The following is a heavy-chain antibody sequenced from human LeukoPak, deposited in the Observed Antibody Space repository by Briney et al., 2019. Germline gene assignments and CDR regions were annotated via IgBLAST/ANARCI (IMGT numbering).Heavy chain of an antibody. CDR1: GGTFSSYA. CDR3: ARDLSMVRGVTYKDV. Sequence: GASVKVSCKASGGTFSSYAISWVRQAPGQVLEWMGRIIPILGIANYAQKFQGRVTITADKSTSTAYMELSSLRSEDTAVYYCARDLSMVRGVTYKDVWGQGTTVTVSS. CDR2: IIPILGIA. D-gene: IGHD3-10*01. V-gene: IGHV1-69*04. J-gene: IGHJ6*02.